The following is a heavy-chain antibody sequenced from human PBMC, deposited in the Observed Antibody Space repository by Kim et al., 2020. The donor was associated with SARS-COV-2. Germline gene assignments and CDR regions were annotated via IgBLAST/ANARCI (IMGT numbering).Heavy chain of an antibody. V-gene: IGHV3-23*01. J-gene: IGHJ4*02. CDR3: AKTTPNCYDSSGYSGFDY. D-gene: IGHD3-22*01. Sequence: KGRFTISRNHTENTLYLQMNRLRAEDTAVYYCAKTTPNCYDSSGYSGFDYWGQGTLVTVSS.